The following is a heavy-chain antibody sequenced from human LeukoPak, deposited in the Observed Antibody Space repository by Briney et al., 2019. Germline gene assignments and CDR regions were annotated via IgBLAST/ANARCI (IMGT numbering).Heavy chain of an antibody. V-gene: IGHV4-38-2*01. D-gene: IGHD2/OR15-2a*01. CDR3: ARRLVIVPPSSFGDAFDI. CDR1: GYSISSGYF. J-gene: IGHJ3*02. Sequence: SETLSLTCGVSGYSISSGYFWAWIRQPPGKGLEWIGSIYYNGNTYYNPSLKSRVTISLDTSKNQFSLKVRSVSAADTATYFCARRLVIVPPSSFGDAFDIWGRGTVVTVSS. CDR2: IYYNGNT.